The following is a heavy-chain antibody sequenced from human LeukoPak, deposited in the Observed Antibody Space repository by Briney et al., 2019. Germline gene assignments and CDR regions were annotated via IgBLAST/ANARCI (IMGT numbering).Heavy chain of an antibody. CDR3: AKDLFGRYSRDY. D-gene: IGHD3-10*01. V-gene: IGHV3-23*01. J-gene: IGHJ4*02. CDR2: INPSDGST. CDR1: GFTFSSYA. Sequence: GGSLRLSCAASGFTFSSYAMTWVRKAPGKGLEWVSGINPSDGSTHYADSVKGRFTISRDNSKNMPYLQMNSLRAEDTAVYYCAKDLFGRYSRDYWGQGTLVTVSS.